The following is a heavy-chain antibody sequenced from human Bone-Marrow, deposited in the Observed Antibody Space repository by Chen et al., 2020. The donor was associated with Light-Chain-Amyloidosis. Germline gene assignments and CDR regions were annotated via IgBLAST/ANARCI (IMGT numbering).Heavy chain of an antibody. CDR1: GFNFSSFG. D-gene: IGHD3-10*01. J-gene: IGHJ4*02. Sequence: EVQLAESGGDLVQPGGSLRLSCATSGFNFSSFGMSWVRQAPGKGLEWVSTVSGSTVSTYYAGAVKGRFIISRDNSKSTLYLQMNSLRAGDTAVYFCTRKGGYFDFWGQGSLVTVSS. CDR3: TRKGGYFDF. CDR2: VSGSTVST. V-gene: IGHV3-23*04.